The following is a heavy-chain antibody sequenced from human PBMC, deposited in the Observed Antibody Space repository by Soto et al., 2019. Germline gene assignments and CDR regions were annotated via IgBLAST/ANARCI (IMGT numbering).Heavy chain of an antibody. CDR2: IIPLFGTA. D-gene: IGHD1-1*01. CDR3: ARGSTTNWYFDL. V-gene: IGHV1-69*06. J-gene: IGHJ2*01. CDR1: GGTFSNYG. Sequence: QVQLVQSGAEVKKPGSSVKVSCRASGGTFSNYGISWVRQAPGQGLEWMGGIIPLFGTANYVQKFQGRVTITADKSTSTAYMELNSLRSEDTAVYYCARGSTTNWYFDLWGRGTLVTVSS.